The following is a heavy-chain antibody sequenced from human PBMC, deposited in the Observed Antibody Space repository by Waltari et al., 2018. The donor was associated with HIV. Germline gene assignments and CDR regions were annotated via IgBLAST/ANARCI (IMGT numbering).Heavy chain of an antibody. CDR2: ICHSGTT. J-gene: IGHJ3*02. CDR1: SGSLRSSNC. V-gene: IGHV4-4*02. D-gene: IGHD4-4*01. Sequence: QVRLQESGPGLVKPSGTLSLTCVVSSGSLRSSNCWRWVRQPPGKGLEWIGEICHSGTTNYNPSFKSRIDMSIDQSDNQFSLVLESVTAADTATYFCARARPLLTTWAGVYDIWGQGTMVIVSS. CDR3: ARARPLLTTWAGVYDI.